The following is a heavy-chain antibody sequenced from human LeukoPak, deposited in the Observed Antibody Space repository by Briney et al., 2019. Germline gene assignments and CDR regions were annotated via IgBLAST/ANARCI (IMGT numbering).Heavy chain of an antibody. J-gene: IGHJ5*02. CDR2: IYYSGST. Sequence: PSETLSLTCTVSGGSISSSSYYWGWIRQPPGKGLEWIGSIYYSGSTYYNPSLKSRVTISVDTSKNQFSLKLSSVIAADTAVYYCARHPSWFDPWGQGTLVTVSS. CDR3: ARHPSWFDP. CDR1: GGSISSSSYY. V-gene: IGHV4-39*01.